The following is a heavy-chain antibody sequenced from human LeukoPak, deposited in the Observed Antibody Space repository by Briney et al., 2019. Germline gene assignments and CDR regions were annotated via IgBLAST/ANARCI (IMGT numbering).Heavy chain of an antibody. CDR2: ISYDGSNK. CDR1: GFTFSSYG. CDR3: ARRGLSGSGSYHWFDP. D-gene: IGHD3-10*01. V-gene: IGHV3-30*19. Sequence: GRSLRLSCAASGFTFSSYGMHWVRQAPGKGLEWVAVISYDGSNKYYADSVKGRFTISRDNSKNTLYLQMNSLRAEDTAVYYCARRGLSGSGSYHWFDPWGQGTLVTVSS. J-gene: IGHJ5*02.